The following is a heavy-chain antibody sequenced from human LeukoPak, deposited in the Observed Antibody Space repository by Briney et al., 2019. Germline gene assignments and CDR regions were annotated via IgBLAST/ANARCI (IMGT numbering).Heavy chain of an antibody. D-gene: IGHD6-13*01. CDR2: IYYRGST. CDR1: GGSISNSYYY. Sequence: SETLSLTCSVSGGSISNSYYYWGWIRQPPGKGLEWIGIIYYRGSTYYNPSLKSRVTISVDTSKNQFSLQLSSVTAADTAIYYCARGLAGIAAAESYYYYYMDVWGKGTTVTVSS. CDR3: ARGLAGIAAAESYYYYYMDV. J-gene: IGHJ6*03. V-gene: IGHV4-39*07.